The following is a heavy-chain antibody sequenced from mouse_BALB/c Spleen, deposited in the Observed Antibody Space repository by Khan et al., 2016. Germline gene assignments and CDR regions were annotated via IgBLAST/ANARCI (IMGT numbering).Heavy chain of an antibody. CDR3: ARTPTAYYAMDY. Sequence: EVQLQESGPGLVKPSQSLSLTCTVTGYSITSDYAWNWIRQFPGNKLEWMGYISYSGSTRYYPSLKSRIPITRAPSKNQFFLQLNSVTTEDTATYYCARTPTAYYAMDYWGQGTSVTVSS. D-gene: IGHD1-2*01. CDR2: ISYSGST. CDR1: GYSITSDYA. V-gene: IGHV3-2*02. J-gene: IGHJ4*01.